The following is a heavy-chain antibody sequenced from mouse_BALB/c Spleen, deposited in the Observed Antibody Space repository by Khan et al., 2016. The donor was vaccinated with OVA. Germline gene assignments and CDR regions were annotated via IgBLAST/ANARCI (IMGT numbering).Heavy chain of an antibody. CDR2: INPSTAYT. D-gene: IGHD1-1*01. CDR1: GYTFINYW. Sequence: QVQLQQSGAELAKPGASVKMSCKASGYTFINYWIPWVQQRPGQGLEWIGYINPSTAYTEYNQNFKDKATLTADKSSRTAYLQLSSLTSEDSAVYYCARRGLRWDFDYWGQGTTLTVSS. J-gene: IGHJ2*01. CDR3: ARRGLRWDFDY. V-gene: IGHV1-7*01.